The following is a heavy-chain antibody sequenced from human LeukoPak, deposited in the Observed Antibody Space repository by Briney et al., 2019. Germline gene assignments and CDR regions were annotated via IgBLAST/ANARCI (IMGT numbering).Heavy chain of an antibody. CDR1: GVTFSGNE. CDR3: ARGAHYYDSSGYSFDY. CDR2: TRNKANSYTT. J-gene: IGHJ4*02. Sequence: AGPLRLSCAASGVTFSGNEMGWLRQAPGKGMKWVGRTRNKANSYTTEYAASVKGRFTISRDDSKNSLYLQMNSLKTEDTAVYYCARGAHYYDSSGYSFDYWGQGTLVTVSS. V-gene: IGHV3-72*01. D-gene: IGHD3-22*01.